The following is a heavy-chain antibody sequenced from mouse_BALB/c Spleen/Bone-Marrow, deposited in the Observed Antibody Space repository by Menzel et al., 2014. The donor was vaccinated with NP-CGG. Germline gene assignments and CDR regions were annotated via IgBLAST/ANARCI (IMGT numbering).Heavy chain of an antibody. CDR1: GYTFTNYW. V-gene: IGHV1-69*02. CDR3: AGRSTTVFSDY. Sequence: QVQLQQSGAEVVKPGASVKVSCKASGYTFTNYWMHWVKQRPGQGLEWIGEIEPSDSYTNYNQDFKGKATLTVDKSSXTPYMHLSILTSDDSSVYYCAGRSTTVFSDYWGQGTSLTVSS. CDR2: IEPSDSYT. D-gene: IGHD1-1*01. J-gene: IGHJ2*02.